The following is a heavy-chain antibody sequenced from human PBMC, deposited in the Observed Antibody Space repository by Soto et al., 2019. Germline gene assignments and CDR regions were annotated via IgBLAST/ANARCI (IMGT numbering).Heavy chain of an antibody. CDR3: ARSSRQLHWFDP. J-gene: IGHJ5*02. CDR2: IYYSGST. V-gene: IGHV4-59*01. D-gene: IGHD6-6*01. Sequence: QVQLQESGPGLVKPSETLSLTCTVSGGSISSYYWSWIRQPPGKGLEWIGYIYYSGSTNYNPSLKSRVTISVDTSKNQFSLKLSSVTAADTAVYYCARSSRQLHWFDPWGQGTLVTVSS. CDR1: GGSISSYY.